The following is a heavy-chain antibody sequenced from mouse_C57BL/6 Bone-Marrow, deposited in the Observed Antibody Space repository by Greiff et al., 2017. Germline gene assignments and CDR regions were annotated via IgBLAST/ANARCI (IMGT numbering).Heavy chain of an antibody. CDR2: INPNYGTT. CDR3: AGEEDIYYDPAWFAY. D-gene: IGHD2-4*01. V-gene: IGHV1-39*01. Sequence: EVQLQQSGPELVKPGASVKISCKASGYSFTDYNMNWVKQSNGKSLEWIGVINPNYGTTSYNQKFKGKATLTVDQSSSTAYMQLNSLTSEDSAVYYCAGEEDIYYDPAWFAYWGQGTLVTVSA. J-gene: IGHJ3*01. CDR1: GYSFTDYN.